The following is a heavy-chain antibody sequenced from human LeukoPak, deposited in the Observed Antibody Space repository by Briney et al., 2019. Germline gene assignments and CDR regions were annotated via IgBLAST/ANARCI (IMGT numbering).Heavy chain of an antibody. J-gene: IGHJ6*03. D-gene: IGHD5-12*01. CDR3: ARVSSVWIKDYYYYMDV. V-gene: IGHV4-34*01. Sequence: SETLSLTCAVYGGSFSGYYWSWIRQPPGKGLEWIGEINHSGSTNYNPSLKSRVTISVDTSKNQFSLKLSSVTAADTAVYYCARVSSVWIKDYYYYMDVRGKGTTVTVSS. CDR2: INHSGST. CDR1: GGSFSGYY.